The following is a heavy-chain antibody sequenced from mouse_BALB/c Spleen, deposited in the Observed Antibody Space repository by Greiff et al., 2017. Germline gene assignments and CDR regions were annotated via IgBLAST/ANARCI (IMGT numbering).Heavy chain of an antibody. Sequence: EVKLVESGGGLVQPGGSRKLSCAASGFTFSSFGMHWVRQAPEKGLEWVAYISSGSSTIYYADTVKGRFTISRDNPKNTLFLQMTSLRSEDTAMYYCARYGNYVFDYWGQGTTLTVSS. V-gene: IGHV5-17*02. CDR1: GFTFSSFG. J-gene: IGHJ2*01. CDR3: ARYGNYVFDY. D-gene: IGHD2-1*01. CDR2: ISSGSSTI.